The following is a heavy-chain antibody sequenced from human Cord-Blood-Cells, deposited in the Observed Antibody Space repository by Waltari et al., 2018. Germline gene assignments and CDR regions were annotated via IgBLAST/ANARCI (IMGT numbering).Heavy chain of an antibody. J-gene: IGHJ4*02. V-gene: IGHV4-34*12. CDR2: IIHSGST. Sequence: QVQLQQWGAGLLKPSETLSLTCAGYGGSFGGYYWSWSRPPPGKGLEWIGEIIHSGSTNYNPSLKRRVTISVDTSKNQFSLKLSSVTAADTAVYYCARDRIWSGYYLIDYWGQGTLVTVSS. D-gene: IGHD3-3*01. CDR3: ARDRIWSGYYLIDY. CDR1: GGSFGGYY.